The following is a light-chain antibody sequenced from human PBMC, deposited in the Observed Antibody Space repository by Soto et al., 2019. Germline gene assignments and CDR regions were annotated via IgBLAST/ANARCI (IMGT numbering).Light chain of an antibody. Sequence: DIQMTQSPSTLSASVGDRVTITCRASQSISSLLAWYQQKPGKAPKLLIYKTSSLQSGVPSRFIGSGSGTEFTLNISSLQPDDFATYYCQQYENFSPFGGGTKVEIK. CDR1: QSISSL. J-gene: IGKJ4*02. CDR2: KTS. CDR3: QQYENFSP. V-gene: IGKV1-5*03.